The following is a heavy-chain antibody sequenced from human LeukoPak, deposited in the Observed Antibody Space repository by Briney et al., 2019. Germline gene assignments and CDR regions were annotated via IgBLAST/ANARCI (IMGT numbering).Heavy chain of an antibody. CDR1: GFTFNNYA. CDR2: ITGSGDNA. J-gene: IGHJ4*02. V-gene: IGHV3-23*01. CDR3: AEDRPPGSSGFDC. D-gene: IGHD3-10*01. Sequence: GGSLRLSCAASGFTFNNYATTWVRQAPGKGLEWISAITGSGDNAYYADSVKGRLTISRDNSKNTLYLQMSSLRAEDTAVYYCAEDRPPGSSGFDCWGQGTLVTVSS.